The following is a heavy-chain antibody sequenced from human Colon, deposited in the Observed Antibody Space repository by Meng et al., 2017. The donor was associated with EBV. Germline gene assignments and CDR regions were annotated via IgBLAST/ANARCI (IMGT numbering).Heavy chain of an antibody. Sequence: QVQLQESGQGLVKPSATLSLTCTGSGDSVATGRYYWSWIRQPPGKGLEWIAYIYYIGGTNYNPSLKSRLTISLDTSKNQFSLSLRSVTAADTAVYYCARVSGRSFDPWGQGTLVTVSS. D-gene: IGHD3-10*01. J-gene: IGHJ5*02. CDR2: IYYIGGT. CDR1: GDSVATGRYY. CDR3: ARVSGRSFDP. V-gene: IGHV4-61*01.